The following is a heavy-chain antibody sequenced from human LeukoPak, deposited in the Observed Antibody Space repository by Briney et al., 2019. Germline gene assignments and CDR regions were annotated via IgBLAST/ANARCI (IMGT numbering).Heavy chain of an antibody. D-gene: IGHD3-22*01. J-gene: IGHJ3*02. CDR1: GYSFTNYW. CDR2: IYPGDSDT. CDR3: TRTREGNSYYTAFDI. Sequence: GESLKISCKGSGYSFTNYWIGWVRQMPGKGLEWMGIIYPGDSDTRYSPSFQGQVTISADKSISTTYLQWSSLKASDTAMYYCTRTREGNSYYTAFDIWGQGTMVTVSS. V-gene: IGHV5-51*01.